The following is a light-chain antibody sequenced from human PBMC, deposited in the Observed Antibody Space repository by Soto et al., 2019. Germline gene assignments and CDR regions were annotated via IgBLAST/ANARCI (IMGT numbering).Light chain of an antibody. J-gene: IGLJ1*01. CDR2: DVT. Sequence: QSVLTQPPSASGSPGQSVTISCTGTSSDVGYYNYVSWYQQHPGKAPKVLIHDVTKRPSGVPDRFSGSKSGNTASLTVSGLQSEDGGDYYCSSYAGSNSYVFGSGTKLTVL. V-gene: IGLV2-8*01. CDR3: SSYAGSNSYV. CDR1: SSDVGYYNY.